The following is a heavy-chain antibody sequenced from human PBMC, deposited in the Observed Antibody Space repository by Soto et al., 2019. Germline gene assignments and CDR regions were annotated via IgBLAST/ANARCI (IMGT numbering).Heavy chain of an antibody. D-gene: IGHD3-9*01. CDR2: IWYDGSNK. V-gene: IGHV3-33*01. CDR1: GFTFSSYG. J-gene: IGHJ6*02. CDR3: ARDTYYDILTGSRYYYGMDV. Sequence: QVQLVESGGGVVQPGRSLRLSCAASGFTFSSYGMHWVRQAPGKGLEWVAVIWYDGSNKNYADSVKGRFTISRDNSKNTLYLQMNSLRAEDTAVYYCARDTYYDILTGSRYYYGMDVWGQGTTVTVSS.